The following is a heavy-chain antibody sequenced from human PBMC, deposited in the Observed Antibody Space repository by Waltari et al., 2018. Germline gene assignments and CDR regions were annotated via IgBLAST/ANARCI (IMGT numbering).Heavy chain of an antibody. J-gene: IGHJ4*02. CDR2: IRSRCEGDAT. CDR1: GLIISDYA. D-gene: IGHD7-27*01. V-gene: IGHV3-73*01. CDR3: IRPFEMGID. Sequence: EVQLVESGGALVQPGGSLKLSCAASGLIISDYAIHWVRQASGKGPEWVGRIRSRCEGDATAYGESVQGRFTISRDDSKNTVYLEMNSLKTDDTAVYYCIRPFEMGIDWGQGTLVTVSS.